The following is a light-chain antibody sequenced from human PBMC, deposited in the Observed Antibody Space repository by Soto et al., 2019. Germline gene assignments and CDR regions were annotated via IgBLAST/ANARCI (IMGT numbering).Light chain of an antibody. J-gene: IGKJ5*01. V-gene: IGKV1D-12*01. CDR1: QGISRS. Sequence: DIQMTQSPSSVAASVGDRVTITCQASQGISRSLAWYQQKPGKAPKLLIYSASSSQSGVPSRFSGSEFGTDFTLTISSLQPEDFATYYCQQADTFPIAFGQGTRLEIK. CDR3: QQADTFPIA. CDR2: SAS.